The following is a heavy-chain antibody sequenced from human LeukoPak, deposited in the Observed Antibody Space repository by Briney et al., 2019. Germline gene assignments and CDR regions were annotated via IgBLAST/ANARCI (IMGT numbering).Heavy chain of an antibody. CDR1: GYIFTSYG. D-gene: IGHD1-26*01. CDR3: ARDKGTRGSGVGAKVSVY. CDR2: ISAYTNNA. Sequence: ASVKVSCKASGYIFTSYGISWVRQAPGQGLEWMGWISAYTNNADYAEELQGRVTMTTDTSTSTAYMELRSLRSDDTAVYYCARDKGTRGSGVGAKVSVYWGQGTLVTVSS. V-gene: IGHV1-18*01. J-gene: IGHJ4*02.